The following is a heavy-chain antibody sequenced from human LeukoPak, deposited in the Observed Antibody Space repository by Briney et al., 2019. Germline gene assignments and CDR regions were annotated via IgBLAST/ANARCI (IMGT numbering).Heavy chain of an antibody. J-gene: IGHJ6*02. CDR1: GYTLTELS. Sequence: ASVKVSCKVSGYTLTELSMHWVRQAPGKGLEWMGGFDPEDGGTIYAQKFQGRVTMTEDTSTDTAYMELSSLRSEDTAVYYCATLPRVGYYYYYGMAVWGQGTTVTVSS. CDR3: ATLPRVGYYYYYGMAV. CDR2: FDPEDGGT. D-gene: IGHD1-26*01. V-gene: IGHV1-24*01.